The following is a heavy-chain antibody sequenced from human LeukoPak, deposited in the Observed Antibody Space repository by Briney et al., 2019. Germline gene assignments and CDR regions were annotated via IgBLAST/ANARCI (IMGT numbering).Heavy chain of an antibody. Sequence: GGSLRLSCAASGFTFSSYSMNWVRQAPGKGLEWVSSISSSSSYIYYADSVKGRFTISRDNSKNTLSLHVNSLRTEDTAVYYCAKASGEAYYYEMDVWGQGTTVTVSS. D-gene: IGHD2-15*01. V-gene: IGHV3-21*01. CDR2: ISSSSSYI. CDR3: AKASGEAYYYEMDV. CDR1: GFTFSSYS. J-gene: IGHJ6*02.